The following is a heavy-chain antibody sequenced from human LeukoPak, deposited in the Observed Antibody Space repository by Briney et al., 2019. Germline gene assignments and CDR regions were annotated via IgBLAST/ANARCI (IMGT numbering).Heavy chain of an antibody. CDR3: ARDRALGYFDL. CDR2: VSFDGSDK. V-gene: IGHV3-30*04. Sequence: GRSLRLSCAASRFTITNYAIHWVRQAPGKGLDWVAVVSFDGSDKYYTDSVRGRFIISRDNSKNTLYLQMNSLTPEDTAVYYCARDRALGYFDLWGRGTLATVSS. D-gene: IGHD3-10*01. J-gene: IGHJ2*01. CDR1: RFTITNYA.